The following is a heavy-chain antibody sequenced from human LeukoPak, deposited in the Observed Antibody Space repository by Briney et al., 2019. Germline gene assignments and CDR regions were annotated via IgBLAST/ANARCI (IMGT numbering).Heavy chain of an antibody. V-gene: IGHV3-23*01. D-gene: IGHD6-19*01. CDR3: AKDLWIAVAGTFDY. J-gene: IGHJ4*02. Sequence: GGPLRLSCAASGFTFSSYAMSWVRQAPGKGLDGVSAISGGGGSTCYADSVKGRFTISRDNSKNTLYLQMNSLRAEDTAVYYCAKDLWIAVAGTFDYWGQGTLVTVSS. CDR1: GFTFSSYA. CDR2: ISGGGGST.